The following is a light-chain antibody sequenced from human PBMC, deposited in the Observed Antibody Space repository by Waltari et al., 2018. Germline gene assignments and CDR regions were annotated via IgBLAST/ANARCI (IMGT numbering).Light chain of an antibody. Sequence: EIVFTQSPGTLSLSPGEGAALSCRASQTISSIPLTWYQQKPGQAPSLLIYGTSGRAPGIPDRCSGSGSGTDFTLTIRRLDPEDFAVYYCQQYDGSTVTFGGGTKVEVK. CDR1: QTISSIP. CDR2: GTS. CDR3: QQYDGSTVT. J-gene: IGKJ4*01. V-gene: IGKV3-20*01.